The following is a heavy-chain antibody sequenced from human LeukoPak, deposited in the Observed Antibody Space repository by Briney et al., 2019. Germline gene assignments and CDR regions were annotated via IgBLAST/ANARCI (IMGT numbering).Heavy chain of an antibody. D-gene: IGHD6-25*01. CDR3: ARVGFDGIAAYYYYMDV. Sequence: SETLSLTCAVYGGSFSGYYWSWIRQPPGKGLEWIGEINHSGSTNYNPSLRSRVTISVDTSKNQFSLKLSSVTAADTAVYYCARVGFDGIAAYYYYMDVWGKGTTVTISS. CDR2: INHSGST. CDR1: GGSFSGYY. J-gene: IGHJ6*03. V-gene: IGHV4-34*01.